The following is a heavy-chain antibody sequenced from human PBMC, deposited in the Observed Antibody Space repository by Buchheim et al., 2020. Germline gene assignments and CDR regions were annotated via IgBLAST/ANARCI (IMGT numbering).Heavy chain of an antibody. CDR3: ARDYRSFERDV. V-gene: IGHV3-30*04. CDR1: GFTFSSYA. J-gene: IGHJ6*02. Sequence: QVQLVESGGGVVQPGRSLRLSCAASGFTFSSYAMHWVRQAPGKGLEWVAVISYDGSNKYYADSVKGRFTISRDNSKNTLYLQMNSLRAEDTAVYYCARDYRSFERDVWGQGTT. CDR2: ISYDGSNK. D-gene: IGHD6-6*01.